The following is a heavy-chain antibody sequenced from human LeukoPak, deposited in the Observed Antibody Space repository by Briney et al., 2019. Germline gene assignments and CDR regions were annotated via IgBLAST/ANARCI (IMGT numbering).Heavy chain of an antibody. V-gene: IGHV4-39*07. CDR1: GGSISSYY. D-gene: IGHD3-16*02. CDR2: IYYSGST. Sequence: SETLSLTCTVSGGSISSYYWGWIRQPPGKGLEWIGSIYYSGSTYYNPSLKSRVTISVDTSKNQFSLKLSSVTAADTAVYYCAREAPPVWGSYRYNSDYWGQGTLVTVSS. CDR3: AREAPPVWGSYRYNSDY. J-gene: IGHJ4*02.